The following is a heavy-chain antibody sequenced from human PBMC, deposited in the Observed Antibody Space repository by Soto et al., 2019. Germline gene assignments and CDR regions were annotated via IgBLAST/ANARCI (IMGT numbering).Heavy chain of an antibody. V-gene: IGHV4-39*01. J-gene: IGHJ4*02. D-gene: IGHD3-22*01. CDR3: ATAYYYDSSGYNN. Sequence: AETLSLTCTVSGGSISSSSYYWVCIRQPPGKGLEWIGSIYYSGSTYYNPSLKSRVTISVDTSKNQFSLKLSSVTAADTAVYYCATAYYYDSSGYNNWGQGTLVTVSS. CDR1: GGSISSSSYY. CDR2: IYYSGST.